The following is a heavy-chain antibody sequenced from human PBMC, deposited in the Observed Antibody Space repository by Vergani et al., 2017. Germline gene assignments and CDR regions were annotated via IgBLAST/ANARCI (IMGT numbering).Heavy chain of an antibody. J-gene: IGHJ5*02. Sequence: EVQLEESGGGLVLPGRSLRLSCVASGFTSAGYAMNWVRQAPGKGLEWVSGISWNSNSIGYAASVKGRFTISRDNAKNSLYLQMNSLRAEDTALYYCAKDLRTASGGGWFDPWGQGTLVTVSS. CDR3: AKDLRTASGGGWFDP. CDR1: GFTSAGYA. D-gene: IGHD1-14*01. V-gene: IGHV3-9*02. CDR2: ISWNSNSI.